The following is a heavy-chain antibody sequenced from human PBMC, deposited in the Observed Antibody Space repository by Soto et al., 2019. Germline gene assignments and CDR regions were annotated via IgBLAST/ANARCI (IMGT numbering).Heavy chain of an antibody. V-gene: IGHV5-10-1*01. D-gene: IGHD2-21*02. CDR2: IDCSDSYT. Sequence: GESLKISCKVSGYSFANYWISWVRQMPGQGLQWLGIIDCSDSYTRYSPSFQGHVTISADRSLNTAYLHFSSLQASDTAIYFCARQNHDGDSTDLDYWGQGALVTVSS. CDR1: GYSFANYW. CDR3: ARQNHDGDSTDLDY. J-gene: IGHJ4*01.